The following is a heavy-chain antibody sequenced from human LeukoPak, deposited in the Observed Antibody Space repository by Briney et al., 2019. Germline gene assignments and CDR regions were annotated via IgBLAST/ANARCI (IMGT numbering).Heavy chain of an antibody. J-gene: IGHJ4*02. Sequence: ASVKVSCNTPGYIFSDYAISWVRQAPGQGLEWMGRIIPIFGTANYAQKFQGRVTITADKSTSTAYMELSSLRSEDTAVYYRAREAGYYDSSGYLDFDYWGQGTLVTVSS. CDR2: IIPIFGTA. CDR1: GYIFSDYA. D-gene: IGHD3-22*01. V-gene: IGHV1-69*06. CDR3: AREAGYYDSSGYLDFDY.